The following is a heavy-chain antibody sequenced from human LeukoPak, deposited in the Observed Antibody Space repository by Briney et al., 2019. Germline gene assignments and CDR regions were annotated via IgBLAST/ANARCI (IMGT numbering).Heavy chain of an antibody. D-gene: IGHD4-17*01. J-gene: IGHJ4*02. CDR1: GFTFSSYS. Sequence: PGGSLRLSCAASGFTFSSYSMNWVRQAPGKGLEWVSSISSSSSYIYYADSVKGRFTISRDNAKNSLYLQMNSLTAEDTAVYYCARDSWVTIDDVFDYWGQGTQVTVSS. CDR3: ARDSWVTIDDVFDY. CDR2: ISSSSSYI. V-gene: IGHV3-21*01.